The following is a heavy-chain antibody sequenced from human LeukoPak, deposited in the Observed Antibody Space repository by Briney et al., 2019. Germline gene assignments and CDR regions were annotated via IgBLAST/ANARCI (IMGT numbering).Heavy chain of an antibody. Sequence: GGSLRLSCAASGFTFTSYWMHWVRQAPGKGLVWVSRINSDGSSTNYADSVKGRFTISRDNAKNTLHLQVNSLRAEDTAVYFCARGTNYYDSTGMSDWGQGTLVTVSS. CDR1: GFTFTSYW. D-gene: IGHD3-22*01. CDR2: INSDGSST. CDR3: ARGTNYYDSTGMSD. J-gene: IGHJ4*02. V-gene: IGHV3-74*01.